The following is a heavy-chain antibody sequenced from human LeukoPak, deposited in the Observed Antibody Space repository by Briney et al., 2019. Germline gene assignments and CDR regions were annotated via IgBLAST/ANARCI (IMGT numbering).Heavy chain of an antibody. CDR3: ARGGRAVASNWFDP. J-gene: IGHJ5*02. CDR1: GGSISGYY. D-gene: IGHD6-19*01. CDR2: IYYSGNT. V-gene: IGHV4-59*01. Sequence: PETLSLTCTVSGGSISGYYWSWIRQPPGKGLEWIGYIYYSGNTNHNPSLKSRVTISVDTSKNQFSLKLSSVTAADTAVYYCARGGRAVASNWFDPWGQGTLVTVSS.